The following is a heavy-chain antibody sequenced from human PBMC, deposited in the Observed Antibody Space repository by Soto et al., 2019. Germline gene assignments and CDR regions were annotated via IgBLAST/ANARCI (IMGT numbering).Heavy chain of an antibody. Sequence: PGGSLRLSCAASGFTFSSYAMHWVRQAPGKGLEWVAVISYDGSNKYYADSVKGRFTISRDNSKNTLYLQMNSLRAEDTAVYYCARDFGDGVVIRTYYFDYWGQGTLVTVSS. D-gene: IGHD3-3*01. CDR3: ARDFGDGVVIRTYYFDY. J-gene: IGHJ4*02. CDR2: ISYDGSNK. V-gene: IGHV3-30-3*01. CDR1: GFTFSSYA.